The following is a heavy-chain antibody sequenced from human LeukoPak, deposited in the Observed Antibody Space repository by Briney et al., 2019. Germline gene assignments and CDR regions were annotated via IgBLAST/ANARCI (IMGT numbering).Heavy chain of an antibody. J-gene: IGHJ6*02. CDR1: GGTFSSYA. V-gene: IGHV1-69*13. Sequence: ASVKVSCKASGGTFSSYAISWVRQAPGQGLEWMGGIIPIFGTANYAQKFQGRVTITADESTSTAYMELSSLRSEDTAVYYRAREGVRIYYDSSGYYNYYGMDVWGQGTTVTVSS. CDR3: AREGVRIYYDSSGYYNYYGMDV. D-gene: IGHD3-22*01. CDR2: IIPIFGTA.